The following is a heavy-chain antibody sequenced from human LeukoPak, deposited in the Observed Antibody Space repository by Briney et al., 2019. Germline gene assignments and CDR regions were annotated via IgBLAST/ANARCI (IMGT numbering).Heavy chain of an antibody. J-gene: IGHJ6*02. CDR2: IKQDGSEK. D-gene: IGHD3-16*01. Sequence: PGGSLRLSCAASGFTFSSFWMSWVRQGPGKGLEWVANIKQDGSEKYYVDSVKGRFTISRDNAKNSLYMQMNSLRAEDTAVYYCAAAYFGMDQYYYGMDVWGQGTTVTVSS. V-gene: IGHV3-7*05. CDR3: AAAYFGMDQYYYGMDV. CDR1: GFTFSSFW.